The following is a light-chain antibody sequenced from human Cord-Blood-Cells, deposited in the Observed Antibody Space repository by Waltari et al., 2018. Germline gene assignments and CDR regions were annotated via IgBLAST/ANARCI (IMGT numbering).Light chain of an antibody. CDR1: SSDVGGYNY. Sequence: QSALTQPASVSGSPGQSITISCTGTSSDVGGYNYVPWYQQHPGKAPKLMIYDVSKRPSGVSNRFSGSKSGNTASLTISGLQAEDEADYYCSSYAGSSTLVFGGGTKLTVL. CDR2: DVS. J-gene: IGLJ3*02. CDR3: SSYAGSSTLV. V-gene: IGLV2-14*01.